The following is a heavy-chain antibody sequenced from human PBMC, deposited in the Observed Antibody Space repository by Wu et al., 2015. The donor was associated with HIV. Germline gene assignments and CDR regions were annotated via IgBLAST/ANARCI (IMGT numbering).Heavy chain of an antibody. CDR2: MNPNSGNT. CDR3: ARASSGSYYYYYGMDV. CDR1: GYTFTSYD. V-gene: IGHV1-8*01. J-gene: IGHJ6*02. D-gene: IGHD1-26*01. Sequence: QVQLVQSGAEVKKPGASVKVSCKASGYTFTSYDINWVRQATGQGLEWMGWMNPNSGNTGYAQKFQGRVTMTRNTSISTAYMELSSLRSEDTAVYYCARASSGSYYYYYGMDVWGQGTTVTVSS.